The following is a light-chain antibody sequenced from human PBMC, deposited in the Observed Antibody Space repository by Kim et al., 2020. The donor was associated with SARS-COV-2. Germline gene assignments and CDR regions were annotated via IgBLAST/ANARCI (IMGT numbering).Light chain of an antibody. J-gene: IGKJ4*01. CDR3: MQALQTPLT. V-gene: IGKV2-28*01. Sequence: DIVMTQSPLSLPVTPGGPASISCRSSQSLLHSNGYNYLDWYLQKPGQSPQLLIYLGSNRASGVPDRFRGSGSGTDFTLKISRVEAEDVGVYYCMQALQTPLTFGGGNKVDIK. CDR2: LGS. CDR1: QSLLHSNGYNY.